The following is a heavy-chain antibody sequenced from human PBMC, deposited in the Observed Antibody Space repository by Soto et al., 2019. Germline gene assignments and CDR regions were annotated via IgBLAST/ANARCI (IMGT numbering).Heavy chain of an antibody. Sequence: QVQLVQSGAEVKKPGASVKVSCKASGYTFTSYGISWVRQAPGQGLEWMGWIRAYNGNTNYAQKLQGRVTMTTDTSTSAAYRARRSLRADDTAVYYCARPLPTMDVWGQGTTVTVSS. CDR2: IRAYNGNT. V-gene: IGHV1-18*01. CDR1: GYTFTSYG. CDR3: ARPLPTMDV. J-gene: IGHJ6*02.